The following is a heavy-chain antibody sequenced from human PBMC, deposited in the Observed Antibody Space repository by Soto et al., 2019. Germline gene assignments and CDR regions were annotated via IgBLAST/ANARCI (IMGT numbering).Heavy chain of an antibody. J-gene: IGHJ4*02. V-gene: IGHV1-3*01. CDR1: GYTFINYA. CDR2: INADNGDT. Sequence: QVQLVQSGAEVQKPGASVKVSCKASGYTFINYAMHWVRQAPGQRLEWMGWINADNGDTKYSQKFQGRVTFTWDTSATTAYMELTSLTSEDTAVYYCARDLRGCVYFDYWGQGTLVTVSS. CDR3: ARDLRGCVYFDY. D-gene: IGHD2-15*01.